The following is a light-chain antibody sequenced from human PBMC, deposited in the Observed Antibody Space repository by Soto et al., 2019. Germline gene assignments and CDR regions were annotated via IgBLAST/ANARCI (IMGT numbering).Light chain of an antibody. Sequence: DIQMTQSPSTLSASVGDRVTITCRASQSISRSLAWYQQKPGKAPNLLIYDASSLEGGVPSRFSGSGFGTELTLTITNLQPADFATYYCQQYSDLFISFGPGTTVDVK. V-gene: IGKV1-5*01. CDR3: QQYSDLFIS. CDR2: DAS. CDR1: QSISRS. J-gene: IGKJ3*01.